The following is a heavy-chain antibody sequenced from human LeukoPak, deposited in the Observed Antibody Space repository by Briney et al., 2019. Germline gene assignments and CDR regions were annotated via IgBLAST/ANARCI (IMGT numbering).Heavy chain of an antibody. V-gene: IGHV4-61*02. D-gene: IGHD5-24*01. CDR2: IYTSGST. J-gene: IGHJ4*02. CDR1: GGSISSGSYY. Sequence: SSETLSLTCTVSGGSISSGSYYWSWIRQPAGKGLEWIGRIYTSGSTNYNPSLKSRVTISVDTSKNQFSLKLSSVTAEDTAVYYCAREEVATIWDTVSYYFDYWGQGTLVTVSS. CDR3: AREEVATIWDTVSYYFDY.